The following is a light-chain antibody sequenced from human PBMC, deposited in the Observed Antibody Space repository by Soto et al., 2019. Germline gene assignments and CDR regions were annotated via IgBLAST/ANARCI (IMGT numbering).Light chain of an antibody. V-gene: IGKV3-11*01. CDR1: QTITPPF. CDR2: QTS. Sequence: DIVLSQSPGALALSPGERANLSCRASQTITPPFLAWYQQKPGQAPRLLIYQTSIRAAGIPARFSASGSGTDFTLTISDVQPEDFALYYCHQRQSWPRTFGQGTKV. CDR3: HQRQSWPRT. J-gene: IGKJ1*01.